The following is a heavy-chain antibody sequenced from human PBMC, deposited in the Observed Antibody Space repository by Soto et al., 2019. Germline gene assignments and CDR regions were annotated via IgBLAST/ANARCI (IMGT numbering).Heavy chain of an antibody. V-gene: IGHV1-69*01. CDR2: IIPIFGTA. D-gene: IGHD2-2*02. J-gene: IGHJ2*01. Sequence: QVQLVQSGAEVKKPGSSVKVSCKASGGTFSSYAISWVRQAPGQGLEWMGGIIPIFGTANYAQKFQGRVTITADESKSTAYMELSSLRSEDTAVYYCAKGSGYCSSTSCYNVSWYFDLWGRGTLVTVSS. CDR3: AKGSGYCSSTSCYNVSWYFDL. CDR1: GGTFSSYA.